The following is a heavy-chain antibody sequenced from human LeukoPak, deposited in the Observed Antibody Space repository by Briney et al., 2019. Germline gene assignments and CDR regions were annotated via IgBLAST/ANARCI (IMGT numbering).Heavy chain of an antibody. CDR1: GFTVSSNY. J-gene: IGHJ3*02. Sequence: PGGSLRLSCAASGFTVSSNYMHWVRQAPGKGLEWVSVIYSGGSTYYADSVKGRFTNSRDNAKNTLYLQMNSLRADDTAVYYWARLTPGSHAFDIWGEETMDTVS. CDR3: ARLTPGSHAFDI. V-gene: IGHV3-53*01. D-gene: IGHD4-17*01. CDR2: IYSGGST.